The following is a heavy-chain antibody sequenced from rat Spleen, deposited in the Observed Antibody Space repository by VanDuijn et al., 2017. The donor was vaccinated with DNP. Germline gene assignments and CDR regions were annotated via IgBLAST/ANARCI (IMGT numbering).Heavy chain of an antibody. Sequence: EVLLVESDGGLVQPGRSLKLSCAVSGSTFSDYYMAWVRQAPAKGLEWVASISTGGGNTYYRDSVKGRFTISRDNAKNTQYLQMDSLRSEDTATYYCARRGVIRGTDYFDYWGQGVMVTVSS. CDR2: ISTGGGNT. D-gene: IGHD4-3*01. CDR3: ARRGVIRGTDYFDY. CDR1: GSTFSDYY. V-gene: IGHV5S13*01. J-gene: IGHJ2*01.